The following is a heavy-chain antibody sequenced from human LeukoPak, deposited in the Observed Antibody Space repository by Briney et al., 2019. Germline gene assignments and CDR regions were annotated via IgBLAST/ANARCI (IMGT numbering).Heavy chain of an antibody. Sequence: SETLSLTCAVYGGSFSGYYWSWIRQPPGKGLEWIGEINHSGSTNYNPSLKSRVTISVDTSKNQFSLKLSSVTAADTAVYYCARDGRLLWFKKGFDYWGQGTLVTVSS. V-gene: IGHV4-34*01. J-gene: IGHJ4*02. CDR2: INHSGST. D-gene: IGHD3-10*01. CDR3: ARDGRLLWFKKGFDY. CDR1: GGSFSGYY.